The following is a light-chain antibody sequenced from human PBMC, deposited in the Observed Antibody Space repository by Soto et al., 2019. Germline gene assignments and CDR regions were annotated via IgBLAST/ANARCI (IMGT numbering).Light chain of an antibody. CDR1: SSDVGSYNL. CDR2: EGS. CDR3: CSYAGGSTWV. J-gene: IGLJ3*02. V-gene: IGLV2-23*01. Sequence: QSALTQPASVSGSPGQSITISCTGTSSDVGSYNLVSWNQQHPGKAPKLMIYEGSKRPSGVSDRFSGSKSGNTASLTISGLQAEDEADYYCCSYAGGSTWVFGGGTKLTVL.